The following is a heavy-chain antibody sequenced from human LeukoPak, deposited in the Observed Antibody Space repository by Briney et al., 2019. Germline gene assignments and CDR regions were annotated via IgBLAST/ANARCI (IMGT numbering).Heavy chain of an antibody. V-gene: IGHV4-38-2*02. D-gene: IGHD5-24*01. J-gene: IGHJ4*02. CDR2: IYHSGST. CDR3: ARDPDGYKFFDY. Sequence: SETLSLACTVSGYSISSGYYWGWIRQPPGKGLAWIGSIYHSGSTYYNPSLKSRVTISVDTSKNQFSLKLSSVTAADTAVYYCARDPDGYKFFDYWGRGSPVVVSS. CDR1: GYSISSGYY.